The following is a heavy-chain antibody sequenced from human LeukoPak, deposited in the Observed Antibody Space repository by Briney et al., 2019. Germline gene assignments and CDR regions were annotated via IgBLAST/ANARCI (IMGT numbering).Heavy chain of an antibody. J-gene: IGHJ4*02. V-gene: IGHV3-23*01. Sequence: GGSLRLSCAASGFTFSNYGMSWVRQAPGKGLEWVSTISGSDGSTYYADSVKGRFTISRDNAKNSLYLQMNSLRAEDTAVYYCATEGGGYYYDSSGYYRDYWGQGTLVTVSS. CDR2: ISGSDGST. CDR1: GFTFSNYG. D-gene: IGHD3-22*01. CDR3: ATEGGGYYYDSSGYYRDY.